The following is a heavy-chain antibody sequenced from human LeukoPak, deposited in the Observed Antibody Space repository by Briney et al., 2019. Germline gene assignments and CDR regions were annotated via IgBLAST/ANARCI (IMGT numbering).Heavy chain of an antibody. J-gene: IGHJ4*02. V-gene: IGHV4-61*05. CDR3: ARHRQQLVPFEY. D-gene: IGHD6-13*01. CDR2: IYYSGST. Sequence: SETLSLTCTVSGGSISSSSYYWSWIRQPPGKGLEWIGYIYYSGSTNYNPSLKSRVIISVDTSKNQFSLKLSSVTAADTAVYYCARHRQQLVPFEYWGQGTLVTVSS. CDR1: GGSISSSSYY.